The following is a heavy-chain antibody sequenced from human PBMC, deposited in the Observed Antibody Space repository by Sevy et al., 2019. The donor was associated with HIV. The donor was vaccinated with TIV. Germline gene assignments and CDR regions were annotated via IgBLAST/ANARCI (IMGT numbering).Heavy chain of an antibody. J-gene: IGHJ4*02. Sequence: ASVKVSCKVSRYTLTQLSMHWVRQVPGKGLEWMGSFDPEDDETIYAQKFQGRLTMTEDTSTDTAYMELSSLRSEDTAVYYCATTKDWDENSGDPFDYWGQGTLVTVSS. D-gene: IGHD2-15*01. CDR3: ATTKDWDENSGDPFDY. CDR2: FDPEDDET. CDR1: RYTLTQLS. V-gene: IGHV1-24*01.